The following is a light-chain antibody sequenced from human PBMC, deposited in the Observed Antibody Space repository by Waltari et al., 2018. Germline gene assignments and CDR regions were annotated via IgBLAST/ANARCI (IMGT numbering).Light chain of an antibody. CDR1: QSVSSGW. J-gene: IGKJ1*01. Sequence: EIVLTQFPGTLSLSPGARATLSCRASQSVSSGWLAWFQQKPGQAPRLLIYGASRRARGIPDRFRGSGSGTDFTLTISRVDPEDFALYFCQQYGSSPRTFGQGTKVEI. CDR2: GAS. V-gene: IGKV3-20*01. CDR3: QQYGSSPRT.